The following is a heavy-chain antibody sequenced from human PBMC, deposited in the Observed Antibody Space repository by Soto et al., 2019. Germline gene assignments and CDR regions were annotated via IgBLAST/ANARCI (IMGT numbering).Heavy chain of an antibody. Sequence: GASVKVSCKASGGTFSSYAISWVRQAPGQGLEWMGGIIPIFGTANYAQKFQGRVTITADKSTSTAYMELSSLRSEDTAVYYCARDYYDSSGPYYYYGMDVWGQGPTVTVSS. V-gene: IGHV1-69*06. D-gene: IGHD3-22*01. CDR3: ARDYYDSSGPYYYYGMDV. J-gene: IGHJ6*02. CDR1: GGTFSSYA. CDR2: IIPIFGTA.